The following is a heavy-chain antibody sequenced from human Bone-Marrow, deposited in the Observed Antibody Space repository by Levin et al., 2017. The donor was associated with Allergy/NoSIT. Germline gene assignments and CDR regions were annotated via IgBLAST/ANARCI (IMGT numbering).Heavy chain of an antibody. CDR1: GYSFTSYW. D-gene: IGHD1-20*01. V-gene: IGHV5-10-1*01. Sequence: GESLKISCKGSGYSFTSYWISWVRQMPGKGLEWMGRIDPSDSYTNYSPSFQGHVTISADKSISTAYLQWSSLKASDTAMYYCARHRDNWNDSGDYWGQGTLVTVSS. J-gene: IGHJ4*02. CDR2: IDPSDSYT. CDR3: ARHRDNWNDSGDY.